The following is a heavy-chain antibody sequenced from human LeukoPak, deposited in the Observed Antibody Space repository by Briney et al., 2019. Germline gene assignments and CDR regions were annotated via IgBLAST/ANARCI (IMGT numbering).Heavy chain of an antibody. V-gene: IGHV5-51*01. CDR2: INPDDSDT. D-gene: IGHD3-10*01. CDR3: ARRTSYCFDY. CDR1: GYSFTRNW. Sequence: GESLKISCKASGYSFTRNWIAWVRPMPGKGLEWMGTINPDDSDTRYSPSFQGQVTISADKSLSTAYLQWSSLKASDTAMYYCARRTSYCFDYWGLGALVTVSS. J-gene: IGHJ4*02.